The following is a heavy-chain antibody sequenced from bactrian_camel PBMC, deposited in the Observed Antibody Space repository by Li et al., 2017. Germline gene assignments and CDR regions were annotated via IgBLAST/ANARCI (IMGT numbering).Heavy chain of an antibody. Sequence: VQLVESGGGLVQPGGSLRLSCSASGSTYWWMGWVRQVSGKGLEWVSLINAGRGTSYYADSVKGRFTISRDNAKSTLYLQLNSLKTEDTAMYYCAKGESYWSDYSDWGQGTQVTVS. CDR3: AKGESYWSDYSD. CDR1: GSTYWW. D-gene: IGHD4*01. J-gene: IGHJ4*01. V-gene: IGHV3S1*01. CDR2: INAGRGTS.